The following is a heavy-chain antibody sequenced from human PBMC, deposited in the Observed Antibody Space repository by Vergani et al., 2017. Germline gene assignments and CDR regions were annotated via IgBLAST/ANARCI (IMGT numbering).Heavy chain of an antibody. CDR1: GFTFSSYE. V-gene: IGHV3-48*03. D-gene: IGHD6-6*01. J-gene: IGHJ4*02. CDR2: ISSSGSTI. CDR3: AGEAPWSSSFSADY. Sequence: EVQLVESGGGLVQPGGSLRLSCAASGFTFSSYEMNWVRQAPGKGLEWVSYISSSGSTIYYADSVKGRFTISRDNAKNSLYLQMNSLRAEDTAVYYCAGEAPWSSSFSADYWGQGTLVTVSS.